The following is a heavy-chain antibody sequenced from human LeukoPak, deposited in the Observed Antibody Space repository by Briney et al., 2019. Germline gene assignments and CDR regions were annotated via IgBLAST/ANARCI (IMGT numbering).Heavy chain of an antibody. Sequence: SSETLSLTCAVSGGSISSVAYSWSWIRQPPRKGLEWIGDVYYIGGTYYNPSLKSRVTISVDTSKNQFSLKLSSVTAADTAVYYCASHSGGYAHWGQGTLVTVSS. D-gene: IGHD5-12*01. V-gene: IGHV4-30-4*07. CDR1: GGSISSVAYS. CDR2: VYYIGGT. J-gene: IGHJ4*02. CDR3: ASHSGGYAH.